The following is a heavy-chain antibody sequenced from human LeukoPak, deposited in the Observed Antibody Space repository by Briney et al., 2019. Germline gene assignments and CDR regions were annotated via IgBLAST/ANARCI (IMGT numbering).Heavy chain of an antibody. CDR1: GYTFTSYG. Sequence: EASVKVSCKASGYTFTSYGISWVRQAPGQGLEWMGWISTYNGNTNYAQKLQGRVTMTTDTSTSTAYMELRSLRSDDTAVYYCARGHWAWGLAARKPHFDYWGQGTLVTVSS. CDR3: ARGHWAWGLAARKPHFDY. V-gene: IGHV1-18*01. J-gene: IGHJ4*02. D-gene: IGHD6-6*01. CDR2: ISTYNGNT.